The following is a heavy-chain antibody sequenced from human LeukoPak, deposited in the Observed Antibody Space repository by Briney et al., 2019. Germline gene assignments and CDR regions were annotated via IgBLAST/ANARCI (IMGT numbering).Heavy chain of an antibody. D-gene: IGHD6-13*01. CDR2: IIPIFGTA. J-gene: IGHJ4*02. Sequence: SVKVSCKASGGTFSSYAISWVRQAPGQGLEWMGGIIPIFGTANYAQKFQGRVTITADESTSTAYMELSSLRSEDTAVYYCARDLAAAGSNGDYWGQGTLVTVSS. CDR3: ARDLAAAGSNGDY. CDR1: GGTFSSYA. V-gene: IGHV1-69*01.